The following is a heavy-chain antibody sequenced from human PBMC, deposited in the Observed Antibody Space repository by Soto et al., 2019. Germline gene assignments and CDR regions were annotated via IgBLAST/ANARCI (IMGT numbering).Heavy chain of an antibody. CDR3: AKDKGSSIYYGMDV. CDR2: ISYDGSNK. CDR1: GFTFSSYG. V-gene: IGHV3-30*18. D-gene: IGHD2-2*01. Sequence: PGGSLRLSCAASGFTFSSYGMHWVRQAPGKGLEWVAVISYDGSNKYYADSVKGRFTISRDNSKNTLYLQMNSLRAEDTAVYYCAKDKGSSIYYGMDVWGQGTTVTVSS. J-gene: IGHJ6*02.